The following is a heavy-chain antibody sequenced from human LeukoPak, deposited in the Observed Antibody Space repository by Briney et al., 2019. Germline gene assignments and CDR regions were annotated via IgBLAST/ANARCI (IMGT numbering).Heavy chain of an antibody. CDR1: GFTFSNYE. CDR2: ISSSGSTI. Sequence: GGSLRLSCAASGFTFSNYEMNWVRQAPGKGLEWVSYISSSGSTIFYADSVKGRFTISRDNAKNSLYLQMNSLRAEDTAVYYWARELYSGSYNYWGQGTLVTVSS. D-gene: IGHD1-26*01. V-gene: IGHV3-48*03. J-gene: IGHJ4*02. CDR3: ARELYSGSYNY.